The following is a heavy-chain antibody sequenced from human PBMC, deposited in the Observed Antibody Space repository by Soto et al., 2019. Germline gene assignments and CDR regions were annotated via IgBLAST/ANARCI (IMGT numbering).Heavy chain of an antibody. V-gene: IGHV3-74*01. CDR2: IKTDGSII. CDR3: ARVGQGAWYFDL. CDR1: GFSFSSYW. J-gene: IGHJ2*01. Sequence: EVQLVESGGGLVQPGGSLRLSCAASGFSFSSYWMHWVSQAPGKGLVWVSRIKTDGSIITYADSVKGRFTISRDNAKNTLYLQMNTLGAEDTAVYYGARVGQGAWYFDLWGRGTLVTVSS. D-gene: IGHD1-26*01.